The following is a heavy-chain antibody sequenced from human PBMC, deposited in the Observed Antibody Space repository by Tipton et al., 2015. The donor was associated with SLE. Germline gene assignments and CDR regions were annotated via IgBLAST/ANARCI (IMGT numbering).Heavy chain of an antibody. Sequence: SLRLSCTTSGFTFGDYVMGWVRQAPGKGLEWVALIQYDGSVQHYANSVEGRFTISRDNSKNMLFLQMNSLRAEDTAIYYCAKGAAYFYGSSSYHKTYYFDYWGQGTLVTVSS. J-gene: IGHJ4*02. D-gene: IGHD3-10*01. V-gene: IGHV3-30*02. CDR1: GFTFGDYV. CDR2: IQYDGSVQ. CDR3: AKGAAYFYGSSSYHKTYYFDY.